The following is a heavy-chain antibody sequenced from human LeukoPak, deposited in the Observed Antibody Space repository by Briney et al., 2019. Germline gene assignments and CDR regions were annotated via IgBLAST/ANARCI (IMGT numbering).Heavy chain of an antibody. CDR2: IKPSGGST. J-gene: IGHJ4*02. D-gene: IGHD6-19*01. Sequence: GASVKVSCKASGYSFTTYYMHWVRQAPGKGLEWMGIIKPSGGSTSYAQKFQDRVTMTRDTSTSTVYMELSSLRSEDTAVYYCARVHDSDWYFDYWGQGTLVTVSS. CDR3: ARVHDSDWYFDY. CDR1: GYSFTTYY. V-gene: IGHV1-46*01.